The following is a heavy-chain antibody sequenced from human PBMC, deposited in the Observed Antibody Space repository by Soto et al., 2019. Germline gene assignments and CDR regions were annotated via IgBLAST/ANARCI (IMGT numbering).Heavy chain of an antibody. J-gene: IGHJ6*03. Sequence: EVQLAESGGGLAQPGGSLRLSCAASGCTLSGYAMDWVRQAPGKGLEYVSGISSNGVGTYYANSVQGRLTISRDNSKNTVYLQMGSLIPEDMAVYYCARRARPDFYYMDVWGKGTTVTVSS. V-gene: IGHV3-64*01. CDR2: ISSNGVGT. D-gene: IGHD6-6*01. CDR1: GCTLSGYA. CDR3: ARRARPDFYYMDV.